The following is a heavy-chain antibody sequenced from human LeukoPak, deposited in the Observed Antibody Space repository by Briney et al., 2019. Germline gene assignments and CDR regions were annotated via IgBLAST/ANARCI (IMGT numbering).Heavy chain of an antibody. CDR1: GGAFSSYA. V-gene: IGHV1-69*13. J-gene: IGHJ4*02. CDR2: IIPIFGTA. D-gene: IGHD1-26*01. Sequence: GASVKVSCKASGGAFSSYAISWVRQAPGQGLEWMGGIIPIFGTANYAQKFQGRVTITADESTSAAYMELSSLRSEDTAVYYCARLGGSYAQLDYWGQGTLVTVSS. CDR3: ARLGGSYAQLDY.